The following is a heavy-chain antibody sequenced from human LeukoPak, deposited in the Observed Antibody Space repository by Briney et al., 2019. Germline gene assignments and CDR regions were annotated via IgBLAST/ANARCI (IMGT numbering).Heavy chain of an antibody. CDR1: GFTFSSHG. D-gene: IGHD1-26*01. Sequence: GGSLRLSCAASGFTFSSHGMNWVRQAPGKGLEWVSGIRGDGVTTYYADSVKGRFTISRDNSKNTLYLQMNSLRAEDTAVYYCAKGRGWEASYYYYYMDVWGKGTTVTISS. V-gene: IGHV3-23*01. CDR3: AKGRGWEASYYYYYMDV. CDR2: IRGDGVTT. J-gene: IGHJ6*03.